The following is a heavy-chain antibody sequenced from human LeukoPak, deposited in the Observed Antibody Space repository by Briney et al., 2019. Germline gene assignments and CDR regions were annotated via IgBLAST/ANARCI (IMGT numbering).Heavy chain of an antibody. CDR3: AREGLNMVRGVIPKEAWGWFDP. J-gene: IGHJ5*02. Sequence: NASETLSLTCSVSGVSISSGSNYWGWIRQPPGKTLEWIGSIYSSGSTHYNPSLKSRVIILIDTAKNQFSLKLSSVTAADTAVYYCAREGLNMVRGVIPKEAWGWFDPWGQGTLVTVSS. D-gene: IGHD3-10*01. CDR1: GVSISSGSNY. CDR2: IYSSGST. V-gene: IGHV4-39*07.